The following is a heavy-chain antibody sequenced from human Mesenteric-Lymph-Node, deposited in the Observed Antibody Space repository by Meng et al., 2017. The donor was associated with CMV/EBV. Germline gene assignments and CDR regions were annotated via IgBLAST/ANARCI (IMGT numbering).Heavy chain of an antibody. J-gene: IGHJ4*02. V-gene: IGHV4-61*01. Sequence: VSGGSRSSGTYDWSWLRQPPGRGLEWIGYIYYTGSPNYNPSLRSRVTISVDTSKNQFSLKLSSVTAADTAVYYCARGTNYYGSGDYWGQGALVTVSS. CDR1: GGSRSSGTYD. CDR3: ARGTNYYGSGDY. D-gene: IGHD3-10*01. CDR2: IYYTGSP.